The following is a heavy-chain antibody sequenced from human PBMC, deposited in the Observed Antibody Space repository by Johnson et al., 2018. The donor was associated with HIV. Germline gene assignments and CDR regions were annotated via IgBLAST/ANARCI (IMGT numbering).Heavy chain of an antibody. J-gene: IGHJ3*02. CDR3: ARDRGIAARPFRYAFDI. Sequence: VQLVESGGGLIQPGGSLRLSCAASGLTVSSSYMSWVRQAPGKGLEWVSGINWNGGRTGYADSVKGRFTVSRDNSKNTLYLQMNSLRAEDTAVYYCARDRGIAARPFRYAFDIWGQGTMVTVSS. V-gene: IGHV3-66*03. CDR2: INWNGGRT. D-gene: IGHD6-6*01. CDR1: GLTVSSSY.